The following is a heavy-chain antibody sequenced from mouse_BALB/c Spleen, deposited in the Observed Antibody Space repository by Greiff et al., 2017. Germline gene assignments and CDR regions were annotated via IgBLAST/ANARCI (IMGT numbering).Heavy chain of an antibody. J-gene: IGHJ4*01. V-gene: IGHV7-1*02. CDR1: GFTFSDFY. Sequence: EVQLVESGGGLVQPGGSLRLSCATSGFTFSDFYMEWVRQPPGKRLEWIAASRNIANDYTTEYSASVKGRFIVSRDTSQSILYLQMNALRAEDTAIYYCERVYYGYVDYAMDYWGQGTSVTVSA. CDR3: ERVYYGYVDYAMDY. CDR2: SRNIANDYTT. D-gene: IGHD1-2*01.